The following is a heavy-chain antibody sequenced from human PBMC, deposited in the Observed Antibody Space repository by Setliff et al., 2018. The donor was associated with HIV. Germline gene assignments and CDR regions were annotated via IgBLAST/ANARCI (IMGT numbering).Heavy chain of an antibody. CDR3: ARGSRQLTIFGVVFKTNYYFMDV. Sequence: PSETLSLTCRVSGGSIRDYYWNWIRQPAGKGLEWIGRIYSDGSTNYNPSLKSRVTMSVDTSKNQFSLRLNSVTAADTAVYYCARGSRQLTIFGVVFKTNYYFMDVWGKGTAVTVSS. V-gene: IGHV4-4*07. J-gene: IGHJ6*03. CDR2: IYSDGST. D-gene: IGHD3-3*01. CDR1: GGSIRDYY.